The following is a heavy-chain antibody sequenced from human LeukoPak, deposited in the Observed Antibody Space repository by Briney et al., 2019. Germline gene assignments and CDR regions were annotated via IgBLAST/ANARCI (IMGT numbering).Heavy chain of an antibody. Sequence: PSETLSLTCTVSGGSISSSSYYWGWIRQPPGKGLEWIGYIYYSGSTNYNPSLKSRVTISVDTSKNQFSLKLSSVTAADTAVYYCARARFQWYFDLWGRGTLVTVSS. V-gene: IGHV4-61*05. D-gene: IGHD3-10*01. J-gene: IGHJ2*01. CDR1: GGSISSSSYY. CDR3: ARARFQWYFDL. CDR2: IYYSGST.